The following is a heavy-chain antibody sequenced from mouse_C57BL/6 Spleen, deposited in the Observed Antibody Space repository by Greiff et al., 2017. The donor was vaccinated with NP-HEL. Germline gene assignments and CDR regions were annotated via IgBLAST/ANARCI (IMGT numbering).Heavy chain of an antibody. CDR1: GFSLTSYA. D-gene: IGHD2-1*01. Sequence: VKLMESGPGLVAPSQSLSITCTVSGFSLTSYAISWVRQPPGKGLEWLGVIWTGGGTNYNSALKSRLSISKDNSKSQVFLKMNSLQTDDTARYYCARNFGNYDYYAMDYWGQGTSVTVSS. CDR3: ARNFGNYDYYAMDY. CDR2: IWTGGGT. V-gene: IGHV2-9-1*01. J-gene: IGHJ4*01.